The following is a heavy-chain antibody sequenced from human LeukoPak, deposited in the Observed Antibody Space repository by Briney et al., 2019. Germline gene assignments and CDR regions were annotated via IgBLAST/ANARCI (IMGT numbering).Heavy chain of an antibody. V-gene: IGHV4/OR15-8*01. CDR2: THHGGST. D-gene: IGHD6-19*01. J-gene: IGHJ4*02. CDR3: ARVTTVAGSDYFGY. Sequence: SETLSLTCVVSGDSITSSRWWNWVRQAPGKGLEWIGETHHGGSTNYNPSLKSRVTISVDKSKNQFSLKMNSVTAADTAVYYCARVTTVAGSDYFGYWGQGTPVTVSS. CDR1: GDSITSSRW.